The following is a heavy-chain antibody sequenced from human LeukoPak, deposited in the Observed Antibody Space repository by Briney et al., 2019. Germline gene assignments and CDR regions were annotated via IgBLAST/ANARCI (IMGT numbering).Heavy chain of an antibody. Sequence: GGSLRLSCSASGLTFSHYAMTWVRQAPGKGLEWVSSVHADGDFTYYADSVRGRFTVSRDNSESSLYLQMNGLKAEDTALYYCAEDPNGDYVGAFDMWGQGTMVTVSS. V-gene: IGHV3-23*01. J-gene: IGHJ3*02. D-gene: IGHD4-17*01. CDR1: GLTFSHYA. CDR2: VHADGDFT. CDR3: AEDPNGDYVGAFDM.